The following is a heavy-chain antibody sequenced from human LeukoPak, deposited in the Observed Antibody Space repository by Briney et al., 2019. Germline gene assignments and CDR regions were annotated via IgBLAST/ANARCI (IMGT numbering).Heavy chain of an antibody. CDR1: GGSFSGYY. D-gene: IGHD2-21*02. V-gene: IGHV4-34*01. Sequence: SETLSLTCAVYGGSFSGYYWSWIRQPPGKGLEWIGEINHSGSTNYNPSLKSRVTISVDTSKNQFSLKLSSVTAADTAVYYCARMAADAYCCGDCRIWYFDLWGRGTLVTVSS. CDR3: ARMAADAYCCGDCRIWYFDL. CDR2: INHSGST. J-gene: IGHJ2*01.